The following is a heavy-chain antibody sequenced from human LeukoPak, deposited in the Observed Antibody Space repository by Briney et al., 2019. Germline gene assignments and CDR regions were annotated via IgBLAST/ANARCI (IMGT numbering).Heavy chain of an antibody. CDR2: ISGSGGST. CDR3: AELGITMIGGV. V-gene: IGHV3-23*01. D-gene: IGHD3-10*02. J-gene: IGHJ6*04. CDR1: GFTFSSYG. Sequence: GGSLRLSCAASGFTFSSYGMHWVRQAPGKGLEWVSAISGSGGSTYYADSVKGRFTISRDNAKNSLYLQMNSLRAEDTAVYYCAELGITMIGGVWGKGTTVTISS.